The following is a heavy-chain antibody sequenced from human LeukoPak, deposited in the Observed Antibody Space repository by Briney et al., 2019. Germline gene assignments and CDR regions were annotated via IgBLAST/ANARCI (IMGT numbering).Heavy chain of an antibody. CDR2: IKSDGSVR. D-gene: IGHD2/OR15-2a*01. J-gene: IGHJ4*02. CDR3: GNSRVGF. V-gene: IGHV3-7*01. Sequence: PGGSLRLSCAASGFTFGNDWMDWVRQAAGKGPEWVANIKSDGSVRTYVDSVKGRFTISRDNAKNSLYLQMNSLRVEDTAVYYCGNSRVGFWGQGTLVTVSS. CDR1: GFTFGNDW.